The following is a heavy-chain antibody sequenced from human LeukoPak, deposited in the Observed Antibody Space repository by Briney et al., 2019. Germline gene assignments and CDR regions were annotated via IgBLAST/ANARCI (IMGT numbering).Heavy chain of an antibody. CDR2: IIPIFGIA. V-gene: IGHV1-69*04. CDR1: GGTFSSYA. CDR3: ARAYGGNSGYYFDY. J-gene: IGHJ4*02. D-gene: IGHD4-23*01. Sequence: SVKVSCKASGGTFSSYAISWVRQAPGQGLEWMGRIIPIFGIANYAQKFQGRVTITADKSTSTAYMELSSLRSEDTAAYYCARAYGGNSGYYFDYWGQGTLVTVSS.